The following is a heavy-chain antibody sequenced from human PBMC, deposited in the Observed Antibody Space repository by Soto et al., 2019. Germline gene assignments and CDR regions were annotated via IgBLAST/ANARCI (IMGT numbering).Heavy chain of an antibody. CDR1: GGTFSRHA. V-gene: IGHV1-69*01. J-gene: IGHJ4*02. Sequence: QVQLVQSGAEVRKPGSSVKVSCKASGGTFSRHAISWVRQAPGQGLEWMGGIIPIFGTANHAQKFQGRVTSIAAESTSTVYMELSSLRSEDTAMYYCARGGGYDSNEYYYAYWGQGTLVIVSS. CDR2: IIPIFGTA. CDR3: ARGGGYDSNEYYYAY. D-gene: IGHD3-22*01.